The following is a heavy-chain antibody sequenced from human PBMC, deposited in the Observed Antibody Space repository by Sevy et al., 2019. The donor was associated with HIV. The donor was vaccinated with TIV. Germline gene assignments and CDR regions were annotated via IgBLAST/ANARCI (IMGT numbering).Heavy chain of an antibody. V-gene: IGHV1-24*01. Sequence: ASVKVSCKVSGYTLSELPMHWVRQAPGKGLKWLGGFDPEDGETIYSQKFQGRVTMTEDTSTDTAYMELSRLRSEDTAVYYCATLDFWSDHPFYGTDVWGQGTTVTVSS. CDR1: GYTLSELP. D-gene: IGHD3-3*01. J-gene: IGHJ6*02. CDR2: FDPEDGET. CDR3: ATLDFWSDHPFYGTDV.